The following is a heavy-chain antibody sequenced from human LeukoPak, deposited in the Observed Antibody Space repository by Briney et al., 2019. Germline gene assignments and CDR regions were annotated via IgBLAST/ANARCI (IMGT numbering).Heavy chain of an antibody. CDR3: ARSLYCSSTSCYKGGAFDI. J-gene: IGHJ3*02. CDR2: ISYDGSNK. Sequence: PGGSLRLSCAASGFTFSSYSMNWVRQAPGKGLEWVAVISYDGSNKYYADSVKGRFTISRDNSKNTLYLQMNSLRAEDTAVYYCARSLYCSSTSCYKGGAFDIWGQGTMVTVSS. V-gene: IGHV3-30*03. CDR1: GFTFSSYS. D-gene: IGHD2-2*02.